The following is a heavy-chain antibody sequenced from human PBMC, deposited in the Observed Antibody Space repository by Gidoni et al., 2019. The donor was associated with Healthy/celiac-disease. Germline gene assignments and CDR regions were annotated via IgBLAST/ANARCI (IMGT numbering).Heavy chain of an antibody. Sequence: QVQLVESGGGVVQPGRSLRLSCAASGFPFSSYGMHWVRQAPGKGLEWVAVIWYDGSNKYYADSVKGRFTISRDNSKNTLYLQMNSLRAEDTAVYYCARELSHRVYYYFDYWGQGTLVTVSS. J-gene: IGHJ4*02. D-gene: IGHD3-10*01. CDR3: ARELSHRVYYYFDY. V-gene: IGHV3-33*01. CDR2: IWYDGSNK. CDR1: GFPFSSYG.